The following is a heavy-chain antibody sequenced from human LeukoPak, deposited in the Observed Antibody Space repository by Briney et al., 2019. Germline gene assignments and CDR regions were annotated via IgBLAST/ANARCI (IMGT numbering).Heavy chain of an antibody. J-gene: IGHJ3*02. CDR1: GGSISSYY. D-gene: IGHD1-26*01. V-gene: IGHV4-59*01. CDR3: AREWAWEHAFDI. CDR2: IYYSGST. Sequence: SETLSPTCTVPGGSISSYYWSWIRQPPGKGLEWIGYIYYSGSTNYNPSLKSRVIISVDTSKNQFSLKLSSVTAADTAVYYCAREWAWEHAFDIWGQGTMVTVSS.